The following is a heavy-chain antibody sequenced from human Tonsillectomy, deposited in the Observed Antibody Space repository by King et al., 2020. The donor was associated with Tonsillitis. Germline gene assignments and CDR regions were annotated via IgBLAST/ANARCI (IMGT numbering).Heavy chain of an antibody. CDR2: IYYSGST. CDR3: ARELIAVAGDFDY. V-gene: IGHV4-39*07. CDR1: GGSISSSSYY. Sequence: QLQESGPGLVKPSETLSLPCTVSGGSISSSSYYWGWIRQPPGKGLEWIGSIYYSGSTYYNPSLKSRVTISVDTSKNQFSLKLSSVTAADTAVYYCARELIAVAGDFDYWGQGTLVTVSS. J-gene: IGHJ4*02. D-gene: IGHD6-19*01.